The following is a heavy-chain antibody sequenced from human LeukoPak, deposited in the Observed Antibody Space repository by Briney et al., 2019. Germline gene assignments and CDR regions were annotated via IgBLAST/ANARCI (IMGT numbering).Heavy chain of an antibody. V-gene: IGHV3-11*05. CDR3: ARGRVVDY. CDR2: ISGSSGYT. D-gene: IGHD3-10*01. J-gene: IGHJ4*02. CDR1: GFTFSDYY. Sequence: GGSLRLSCAASGFTFSDYYMSWIRQAPGKGLEWVSYISGSSGYTNYADSVKGRFTISTDNDKNSLYLQMNSLRAEDTAVYYCARGRVVDYWGQGTLVTVSS.